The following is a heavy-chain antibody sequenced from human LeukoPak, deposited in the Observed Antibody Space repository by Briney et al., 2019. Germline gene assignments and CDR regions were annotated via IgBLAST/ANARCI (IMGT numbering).Heavy chain of an antibody. CDR1: GFTFSIYD. D-gene: IGHD1-26*01. V-gene: IGHV3-23*01. CDR2: ISRGGIS. CDR3: ARDGVGLPWNAFDI. J-gene: IGHJ3*02. Sequence: PGGSLRLSCAASGFTFSIYDMYWIRQAPGKGLECVAVISRGGISYYADSVNGRFTVSRDISKNTMYLQMNSLRAEDTAVYYCARDGVGLPWNAFDIWGQGTMVTVSS.